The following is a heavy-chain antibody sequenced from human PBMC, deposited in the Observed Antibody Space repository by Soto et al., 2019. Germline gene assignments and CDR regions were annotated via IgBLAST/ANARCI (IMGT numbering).Heavy chain of an antibody. Sequence: SETLSLTCTVSGGSVSSDSYYWIWIRQPPGQGLEGIGYNYYSGSTNYNPSLKSRVTISVDTSNNQFSLKLSSVTAVDTAVYYCARSGLGGTTSDWGQGTLVTVYS. CDR3: ARSGLGGTTSD. V-gene: IGHV4-61*01. J-gene: IGHJ4*02. CDR1: GGSVSSDSYY. CDR2: NYYSGST. D-gene: IGHD1-7*01.